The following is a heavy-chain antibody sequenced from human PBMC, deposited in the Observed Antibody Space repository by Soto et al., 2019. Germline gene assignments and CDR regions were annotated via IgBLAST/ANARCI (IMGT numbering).Heavy chain of an antibody. CDR2: INHSGST. Sequence: PXETLSLTCAVDGWSFSGYYWSWIRQPPGKGLEWIGEINHSGSTNYNPSLKSRVTISVDTSKNQFSLKLSSVTAADTAVYYCARGPRRAIAARHGFYFDYWGQGTLVTVSS. CDR3: ARGPRRAIAARHGFYFDY. D-gene: IGHD6-6*01. V-gene: IGHV4-34*01. CDR1: GWSFSGYY. J-gene: IGHJ4*02.